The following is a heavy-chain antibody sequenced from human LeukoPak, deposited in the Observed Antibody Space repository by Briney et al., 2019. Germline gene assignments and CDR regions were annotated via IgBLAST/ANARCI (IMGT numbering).Heavy chain of an antibody. J-gene: IGHJ4*02. Sequence: PSETLSLTCTVSGGSISSGSYYWSWIRQPAGKGLEWIGRIYTSGSTNYNPSLKSRVTISVDTSKNQFSLKLSSVTAADTAVYYCAREGITWEPPGVLDYWGQGTLVTVSS. V-gene: IGHV4-61*02. D-gene: IGHD1-26*01. CDR1: GGSISSGSYY. CDR3: AREGITWEPPGVLDY. CDR2: IYTSGST.